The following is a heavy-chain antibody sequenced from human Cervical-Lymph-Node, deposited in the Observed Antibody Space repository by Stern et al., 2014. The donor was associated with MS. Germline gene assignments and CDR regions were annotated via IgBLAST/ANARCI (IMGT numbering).Heavy chain of an antibody. Sequence: QLQESGPGLVKPSQTLSLTCTVSGGSISSGNYYWSWIRQPAGEGLEWIGRIYSRGSTQSNPSLKSRVTISADTSTNQFSLRLSSVTAADTAVYYCARGSYGVLTGNGGHGFEIWGQGTMVTVSS. CDR3: ARGSYGVLTGNGGHGFEI. D-gene: IGHD3-9*01. J-gene: IGHJ3*02. V-gene: IGHV4-61*02. CDR1: GGSISSGNYY. CDR2: IYSRGST.